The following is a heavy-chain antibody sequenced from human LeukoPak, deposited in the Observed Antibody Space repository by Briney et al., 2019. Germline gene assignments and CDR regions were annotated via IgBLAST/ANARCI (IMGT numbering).Heavy chain of an antibody. CDR1: GSTFSSYG. V-gene: IGHV3-30*18. CDR3: AKGEQQLYYYYGMDA. J-gene: IGHJ6*02. CDR2: ISYDGSNK. D-gene: IGHD6-13*01. Sequence: GRSLRLSCAASGSTFSSYGMHWVRQAPGKGLEWVAVISYDGSNKYYADSVKGRFTISRDNSKNTLYLQMNSLRAEDTAVYYCAKGEQQLYYYYGMDAWGQGTTVTVSS.